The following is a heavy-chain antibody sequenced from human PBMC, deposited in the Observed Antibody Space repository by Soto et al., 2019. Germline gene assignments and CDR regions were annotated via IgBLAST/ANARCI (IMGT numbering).Heavy chain of an antibody. J-gene: IGHJ4*02. V-gene: IGHV4-30-4*01. CDR2: IYYSGST. CDR3: ARVNIAVAVPFDY. CDR1: GGSISSGDYY. D-gene: IGHD6-19*01. Sequence: SETLSLTCTVSGGSISSGDYYWSWIRQPPGRGLEWIGYIYYSGSTYYNPSLKSRVTISVDTSKNQFSLKLSSVTAADTAVYYCARVNIAVAVPFDYWGQGTLVTVSS.